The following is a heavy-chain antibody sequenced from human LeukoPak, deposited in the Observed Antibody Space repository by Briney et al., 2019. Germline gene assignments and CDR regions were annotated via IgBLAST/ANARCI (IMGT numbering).Heavy chain of an antibody. CDR1: GFTFSNVW. Sequence: GGSLRLSCAASGFTFSNVWMHWVRQAPGKRLEWVGRIKRRTDGGTTDYAAPVKGRFTLSRDESQNTLFLQMNSLITEDTAFYYCTATTVTPNYFDSWGQGTLVTVSS. CDR2: IKRRTDGGTT. CDR3: TATTVTPNYFDS. D-gene: IGHD4-17*01. J-gene: IGHJ4*02. V-gene: IGHV3-15*01.